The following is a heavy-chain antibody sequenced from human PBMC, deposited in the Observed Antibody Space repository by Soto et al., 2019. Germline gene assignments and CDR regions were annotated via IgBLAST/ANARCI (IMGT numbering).Heavy chain of an antibody. Sequence: GSLRLSCAASGFTFSSYEMNWVRQAPGKGLEWVSYISSSGSTIYYADSVKGRFTISRDNAKNSLYLQMNSLRAEDTAVYYCAREYDFWSGYYTSIVVGGMDVWGQGTTVTVSS. V-gene: IGHV3-48*03. J-gene: IGHJ6*02. CDR1: GFTFSSYE. D-gene: IGHD3-3*01. CDR2: ISSSGSTI. CDR3: AREYDFWSGYYTSIVVGGMDV.